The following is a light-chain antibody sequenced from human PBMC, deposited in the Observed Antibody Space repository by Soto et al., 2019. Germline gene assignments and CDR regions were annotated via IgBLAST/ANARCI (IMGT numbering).Light chain of an antibody. J-gene: IGKJ2*01. V-gene: IGKV3-11*01. CDR3: QQRSNWYT. Sequence: EIVLTQSPATLSLSPGERATLSCRASQSVSSYLAWYQQKPGQAPRLLIYDASTRATGIPARFSGSGSGTDFTLTISSLEPEEFAVYYCQQRSNWYTFGQGTKLEIK. CDR2: DAS. CDR1: QSVSSY.